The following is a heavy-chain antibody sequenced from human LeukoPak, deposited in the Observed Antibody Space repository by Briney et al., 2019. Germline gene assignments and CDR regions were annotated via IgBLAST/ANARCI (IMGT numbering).Heavy chain of an antibody. J-gene: IGHJ5*02. D-gene: IGHD6-13*01. Sequence: GASVKVSCKASGYTFTSYGLSWVRQAPGQGLEWMGWISGYNGNTNYAQKFQGWVTMTRDTSISTAYMELSRLRSDDTAVYYCARGSSSSWYLWFDPWGQGTLVTVSS. V-gene: IGHV1-18*04. CDR1: GYTFTSYG. CDR3: ARGSSSSWYLWFDP. CDR2: ISGYNGNT.